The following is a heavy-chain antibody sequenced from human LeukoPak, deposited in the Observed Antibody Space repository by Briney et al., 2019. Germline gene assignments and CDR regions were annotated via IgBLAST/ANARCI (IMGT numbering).Heavy chain of an antibody. CDR2: IYYSGST. Sequence: SETLSLTCTVSGGSISSYYWSWLRQPPGKGLEWIGYIYYSGSTYYNPSLKSRVTISVDTSKNQFSLKLSSVTAADTAVYYCARVPHDAFDIWGQGTMVTVSS. V-gene: IGHV4-59*08. CDR1: GGSISSYY. CDR3: ARVPHDAFDI. J-gene: IGHJ3*02.